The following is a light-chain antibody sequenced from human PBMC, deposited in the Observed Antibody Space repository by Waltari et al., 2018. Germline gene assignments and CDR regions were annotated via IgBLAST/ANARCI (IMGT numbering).Light chain of an antibody. CDR2: DAS. CDR3: QQRSNWPPNT. V-gene: IGKV3-11*01. J-gene: IGKJ3*01. CDR1: QSVSSY. Sequence: EIVLTQSPATLSLSPVERATLSCRASQSVSSYLAWYQQKPGQAPRLLIYDASNRATGIPARFSGSGSGTDFTLTISSLEPEDFAVYYCQQRSNWPPNTFGPGTKVDIK.